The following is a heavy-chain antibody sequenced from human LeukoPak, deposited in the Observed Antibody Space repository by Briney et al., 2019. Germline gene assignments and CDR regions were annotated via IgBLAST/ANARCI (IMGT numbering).Heavy chain of an antibody. J-gene: IGHJ4*02. CDR3: ARRIAARPWSPPFDY. V-gene: IGHV3-23*01. CDR1: GCTFSSYS. CDR2: ISGGGENT. Sequence: GGSLRLPCVASGCTFSSYSMTWVRQAPGKGLEWVSAISGGGENTYYADSVKGRFTISRDNSKNTLYLQMRSLRAEDTAVYYCARRIAARPWSPPFDYWGQGTLVTVSS. D-gene: IGHD6-6*01.